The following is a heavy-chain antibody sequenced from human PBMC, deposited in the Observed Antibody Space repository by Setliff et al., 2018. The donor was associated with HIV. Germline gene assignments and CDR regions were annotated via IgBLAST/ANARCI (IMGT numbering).Heavy chain of an antibody. CDR1: GDSISSGSYY. J-gene: IGHJ4*02. CDR2: IFYTGST. V-gene: IGHV4-61*10. Sequence: SETLSLTCSVSGDSISSGSYYWGWIRLPAGKGLEWIGFIFYTGSTTYNPSLNSRVTISVDTSKNQFSLKVTSVTAADTAVYYCGRQVPVPGVAVTPIDYWGQGTLVTVSS. D-gene: IGHD3-22*01. CDR3: GRQVPVPGVAVTPIDY.